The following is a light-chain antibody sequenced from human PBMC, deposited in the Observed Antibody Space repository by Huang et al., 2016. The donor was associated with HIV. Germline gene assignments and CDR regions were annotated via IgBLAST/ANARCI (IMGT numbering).Light chain of an antibody. CDR3: MQGIHPPT. J-gene: IGKJ1*01. Sequence: DIVMTQTPLSMSVTPGQPASISCKSSQSLLHSDGKNYLYWYLQKPGQSPQLLIYEVSTRFAGVANKFSGGGSETDFTLIISRVEAEDVGIYYCMQGIHPPTFGQGTKVEIK. CDR2: EVS. V-gene: IGKV2-29*02. CDR1: QSLLHSDGKNY.